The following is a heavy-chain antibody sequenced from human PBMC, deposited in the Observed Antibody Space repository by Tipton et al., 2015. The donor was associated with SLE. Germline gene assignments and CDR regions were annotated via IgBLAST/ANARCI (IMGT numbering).Heavy chain of an antibody. V-gene: IGHV4-31*03. Sequence: TLSLTCTVSGGSISSGGYYWNWIRQHPGKGLEWIGYMYYSGSTYYNPSLKSRVTISVDTSKNQFSLKLSSVTAADTALYYCARGPPGYSSGWYLDYWGQGTLVTVSS. J-gene: IGHJ4*02. CDR1: GGSISSGGYY. D-gene: IGHD6-19*01. CDR2: MYYSGST. CDR3: ARGPPGYSSGWYLDY.